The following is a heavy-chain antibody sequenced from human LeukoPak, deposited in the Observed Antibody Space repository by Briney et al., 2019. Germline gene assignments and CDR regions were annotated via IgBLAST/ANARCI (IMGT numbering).Heavy chain of an antibody. D-gene: IGHD2-15*01. CDR1: GFTFSSYG. CDR2: ISYDGSNK. V-gene: IGHV3-30*18. J-gene: IGHJ4*02. CDR3: AKRGGYCSGGSCYPRYYFDY. Sequence: GGSLRLSCAASGFTFSSYGMHWVRQAPGKGLEWVAVISYDGSNKYYADSVKGRFTISRDNSKNTLYLQMNSLRAEDTAVYYCAKRGGYCSGGSCYPRYYFDYWGQGTLVTVSS.